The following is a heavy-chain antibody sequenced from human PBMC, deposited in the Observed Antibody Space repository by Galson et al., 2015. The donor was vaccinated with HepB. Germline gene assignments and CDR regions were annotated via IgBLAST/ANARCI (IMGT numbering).Heavy chain of an antibody. CDR3: ARGGLYYDFWSGTYFDY. CDR1: GFTFSSYA. J-gene: IGHJ4*02. D-gene: IGHD3-3*01. Sequence: SLRLSCAASGFTFSSYAMHWVRQAPGKGLEWVAVISYDGSNKYYADSVKGRFTISRDNSKNTLYLQMNSLRAEDTAVYYCARGGLYYDFWSGTYFDYWGQGTLVTVSS. CDR2: ISYDGSNK. V-gene: IGHV3-30-3*01.